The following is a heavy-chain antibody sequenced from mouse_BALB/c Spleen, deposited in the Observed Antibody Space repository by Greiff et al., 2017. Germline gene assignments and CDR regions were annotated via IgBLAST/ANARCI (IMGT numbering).Heavy chain of an antibody. CDR3: ARSTVGYFDV. J-gene: IGHJ1*01. CDR2: ISSGSSTI. V-gene: IGHV5-17*02. D-gene: IGHD1-1*01. Sequence: EVQGVESGGGLVQPGGSRKLSCAASGFTFSSFGMHWVRQAPEKGLEWVAYISSGSSTIYYADTVKGRFTISRDNPKNTLFLQMTSLRSEDTAMYYCARSTVGYFDVWGAGTTVTVSS. CDR1: GFTFSSFG.